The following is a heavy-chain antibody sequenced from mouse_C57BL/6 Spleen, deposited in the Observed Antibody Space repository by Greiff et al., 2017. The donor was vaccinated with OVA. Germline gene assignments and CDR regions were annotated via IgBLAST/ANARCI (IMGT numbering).Heavy chain of an antibody. CDR3: ARSDYDYVWFAY. V-gene: IGHV1-52*01. Sequence: QVQLKQPGAELVRPGSSVKLSCKASGYTFTSYWMHWVKQRPIQGLEWIGNIDPSDSETHYNQKFKDKATLTVDKSSSTAYMQLSSLTSEDSAVYYCARSDYDYVWFAYWGQGTLVTVSA. D-gene: IGHD2-4*01. CDR2: IDPSDSET. J-gene: IGHJ3*01. CDR1: GYTFTSYW.